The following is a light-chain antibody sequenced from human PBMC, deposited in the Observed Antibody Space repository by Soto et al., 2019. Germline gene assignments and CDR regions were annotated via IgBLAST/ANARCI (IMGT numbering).Light chain of an antibody. J-gene: IGKJ3*01. CDR2: GAS. V-gene: IGKV3-20*01. CDR3: QQYGSSPRT. Sequence: EMVLTQSPGTLSLSPGERATLSCRASQSVSSSYLAWYQQKPGQAPRLLIYGASSRATGIPDRFSGSGSGTDFTLTIRSLEPEAFAVCYCQQYGSSPRTFGPGTTGDI. CDR1: QSVSSSY.